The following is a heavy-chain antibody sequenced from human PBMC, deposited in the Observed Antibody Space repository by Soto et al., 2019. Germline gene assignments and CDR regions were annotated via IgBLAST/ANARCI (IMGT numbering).Heavy chain of an antibody. Sequence: EVQLVESGGGLVQPGGSLRLSCAASGFTFSNYWMTWVRQTPGKGLEWVANIGQDGSEKFYVDSVKGRFTISRDNAQNSLYLQMNSLRADDTAVYYCASYCGRTSCYHYFDYWGRGPWSPSPQ. CDR1: GFTFSNYW. D-gene: IGHD2-2*01. CDR2: IGQDGSEK. V-gene: IGHV3-7*01. J-gene: IGHJ4*02. CDR3: ASYCGRTSCYHYFDY.